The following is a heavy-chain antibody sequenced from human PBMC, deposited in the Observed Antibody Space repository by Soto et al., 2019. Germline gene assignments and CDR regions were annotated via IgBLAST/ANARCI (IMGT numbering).Heavy chain of an antibody. CDR1: GGSVSSYY. D-gene: IGHD6-19*01. CDR2: IYYTETT. Sequence: QVQLQESGPGLVKPSETLSLTCTVSGGSVSSYYWSWIRQPPGKGLEWIGYIYYTETTNYNPSLKSRVTISLDTSKHQFSLKLSSVTAADTAVYYCARVNRSGWLRWFDPWGRGTLVTVSS. V-gene: IGHV4-59*02. J-gene: IGHJ5*02. CDR3: ARVNRSGWLRWFDP.